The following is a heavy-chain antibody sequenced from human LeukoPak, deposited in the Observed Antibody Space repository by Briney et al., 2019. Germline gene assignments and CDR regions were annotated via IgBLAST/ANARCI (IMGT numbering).Heavy chain of an antibody. V-gene: IGHV1-18*01. CDR2: IPAYNGNT. Sequence: ASVKVSCKASGYTFTSYGISWVRHAPGQGREWMGWIPAYNGNTNYAQKLQGRVTMTTDTSTSTAYMELRSLRSDDTAVYYCARDLSGYCSGGSCSMPGYWGQGTLVTVSS. J-gene: IGHJ4*02. D-gene: IGHD2-15*01. CDR1: GYTFTSYG. CDR3: ARDLSGYCSGGSCSMPGY.